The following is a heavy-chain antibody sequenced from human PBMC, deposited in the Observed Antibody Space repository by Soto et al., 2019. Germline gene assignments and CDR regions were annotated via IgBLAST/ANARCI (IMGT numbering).Heavy chain of an antibody. J-gene: IGHJ4*02. CDR1: GGSISSSIYY. D-gene: IGHD5-18*01. CDR3: ARRYSYGYPQDYYFDY. CDR2: IYYSGST. V-gene: IGHV4-39*01. Sequence: SETLSLTCTVSGGSISSSIYYWVWIRQPPGKVLEWIGSIYYSGSTYYNPSLKSRVTISVDTSKNQFSLKLSSVTAADTAVYYCARRYSYGYPQDYYFDYWGQGTLVTVSS.